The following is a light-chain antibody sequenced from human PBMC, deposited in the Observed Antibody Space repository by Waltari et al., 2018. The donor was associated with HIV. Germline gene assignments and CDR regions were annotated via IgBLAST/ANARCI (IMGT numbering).Light chain of an antibody. J-gene: IGKJ1*01. CDR2: IAS. CDR1: QSINTW. Sequence: DIQMTQSSSSLSASLGDTVTITCRASQSINTWLAWYQQKPGKAPQLLIYIASTLDGGVPSRFSGSGSGTEFTLTISSLQPDDFATYYCQQYNALPWTFGQGTKVEIK. CDR3: QQYNALPWT. V-gene: IGKV1-5*03.